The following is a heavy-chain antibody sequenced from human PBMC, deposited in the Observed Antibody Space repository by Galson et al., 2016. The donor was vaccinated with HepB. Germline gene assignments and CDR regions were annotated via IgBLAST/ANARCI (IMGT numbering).Heavy chain of an antibody. CDR1: GGSISNYC. D-gene: IGHD5/OR15-5a*01. CDR2: IYSIGNT. V-gene: IGHV4-59*01. J-gene: IGHJ3*01. CDR3: AGRGLVYPGNPFDV. Sequence: SETLSLTCAVSGGSISNYCWTWIRQPPGKGLEWIGFIYSIGNTNYNSSLKSRVTMSVDTSNNQFSLKLTSVPAADTALYSCAGRGLVYPGNPFDVWGHGTMVIVSS.